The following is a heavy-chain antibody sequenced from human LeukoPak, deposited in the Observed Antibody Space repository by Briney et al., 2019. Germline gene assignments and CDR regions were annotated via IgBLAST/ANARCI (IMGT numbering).Heavy chain of an antibody. Sequence: SETLSLTCTVSGGSISSGNYYWSWIRQPPGKGLEWIGYLYHSGSTYYNPSLKSRVTISVDRSKNQFSLKLNSVTAADTAVYYCARIPLLGGYSYYYMDVWGKGTTVTVSS. V-gene: IGHV4-30-2*01. D-gene: IGHD4-23*01. J-gene: IGHJ6*03. CDR1: GGSISSGNYY. CDR3: ARIPLLGGYSYYYMDV. CDR2: LYHSGST.